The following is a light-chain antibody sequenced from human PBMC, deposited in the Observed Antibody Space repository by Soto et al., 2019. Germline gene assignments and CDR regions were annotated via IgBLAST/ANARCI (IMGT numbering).Light chain of an antibody. CDR1: QGISTY. J-gene: IGKJ1*01. CDR3: LQHNTYPQT. CDR2: AAS. V-gene: IGKV1-17*01. Sequence: IRMTQTPPSLSASVGDRLTITCRASQGISTYLNWYRQKPGKAPELLIYAASSLQSGVPSRFSGSGSGTEFTLTISSLQPEDFATYYCLQHNTYPQTFGQGTKVDI.